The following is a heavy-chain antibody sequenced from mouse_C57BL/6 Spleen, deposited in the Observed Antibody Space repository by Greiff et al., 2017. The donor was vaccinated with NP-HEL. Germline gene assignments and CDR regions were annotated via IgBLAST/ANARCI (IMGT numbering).Heavy chain of an antibody. CDR3: ARSANSFDY. CDR1: GYTFTSYW. Sequence: VQLQQSGAELVMPGASVKLSCKASGYTFTSYWMHWVKQRPGQGLEWIGEIDPSDSYTNYNQKFKGKSTLTVDKSSSTAYMQLSSLTSEDSAVYYCARSANSFDYWGQGTTLTVSS. V-gene: IGHV1-69*01. D-gene: IGHD3-3*01. J-gene: IGHJ2*01. CDR2: IDPSDSYT.